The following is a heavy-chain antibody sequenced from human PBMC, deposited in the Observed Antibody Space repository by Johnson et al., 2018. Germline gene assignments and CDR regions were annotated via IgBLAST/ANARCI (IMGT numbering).Heavy chain of an antibody. CDR1: GFTFTPYW. Sequence: VQLVQSGGGVVQXGKSXRLXCAASGFTFTPYWMHWVRQAPGKGLVWVSHINSEGTTTIYADSVKGRFTISRDNSKNTLYLQMDSLKPEDTAVYYCVLDHPGGDAWLGYFQHWGQGTLVTVSS. D-gene: IGHD3-16*01. V-gene: IGHV3-74*02. CDR3: VLDHPGGDAWLGYFQH. CDR2: INSEGTTT. J-gene: IGHJ1*01.